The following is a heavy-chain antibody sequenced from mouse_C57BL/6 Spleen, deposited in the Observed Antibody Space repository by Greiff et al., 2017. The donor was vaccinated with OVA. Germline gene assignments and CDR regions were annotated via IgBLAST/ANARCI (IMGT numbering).Heavy chain of an antibody. CDR2: ISSGGSYT. CDR3: ARHRLGPYFDY. J-gene: IGHJ2*01. V-gene: IGHV5-6*02. Sequence: DVMLVESGGDLVKPGGSLKLSCAASGFTFSSYGMSWVRQTPDKRLEWVATISSGGSYTYYPDSVKGRVTISRDNAKKTLYLQMSSLKSEDTAMYYCARHRLGPYFDYWGQGTTLTVSS. D-gene: IGHD4-1*01. CDR1: GFTFSSYG.